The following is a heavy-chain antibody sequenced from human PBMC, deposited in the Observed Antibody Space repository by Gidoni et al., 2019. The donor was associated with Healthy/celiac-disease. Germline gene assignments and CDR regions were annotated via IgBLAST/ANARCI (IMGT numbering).Heavy chain of an antibody. D-gene: IGHD3-22*01. V-gene: IGHV3-23*01. CDR3: AKGAGDSSGYYHTFDY. Sequence: EVQLLESGGGLVQPGASLRLHCPASGCTFSTYAMSWVRRAPWKGLVWVSAISGSGGSTYYADSVKGLFTISRDNSKNTLYLQMNSLRAEDTAVYYCAKGAGDSSGYYHTFDYWGQGTLVTVSS. J-gene: IGHJ4*02. CDR1: GCTFSTYA. CDR2: ISGSGGST.